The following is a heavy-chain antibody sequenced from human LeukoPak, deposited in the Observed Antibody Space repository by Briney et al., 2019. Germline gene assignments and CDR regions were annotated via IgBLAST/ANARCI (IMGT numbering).Heavy chain of an antibody. CDR3: ARAVMITFGGVIVISRHDY. D-gene: IGHD3-16*02. J-gene: IGHJ4*02. V-gene: IGHV1-2*02. CDR2: INPNSGGT. CDR1: GYTFTSYY. Sequence: ASVKVSCKASGYTFTSYYMHWVRQAPGQGLEWMGWINPNSGGTNYAQKFQGRVTMTRDTSISTAYMELSSLRSEDTAVYYCARAVMITFGGVIVISRHDYWGQGTLVTVSS.